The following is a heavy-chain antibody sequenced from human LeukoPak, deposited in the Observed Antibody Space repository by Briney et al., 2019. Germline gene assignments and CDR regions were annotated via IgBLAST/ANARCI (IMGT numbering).Heavy chain of an antibody. V-gene: IGHV3-11*01. CDR1: GFTFSDYY. CDR3: ARGLDSGWPYYFDY. Sequence: GGSLRLSCAASGFTFSDYYMSWIRQAPGKGLEWVSYISSSGSNIYYADSVKGRFTISRDNAKNSLYLQMNSLRAEDTAVYYCARGLDSGWPYYFDYWGQGTLVTVSS. D-gene: IGHD6-19*01. J-gene: IGHJ4*02. CDR2: ISSSGSNI.